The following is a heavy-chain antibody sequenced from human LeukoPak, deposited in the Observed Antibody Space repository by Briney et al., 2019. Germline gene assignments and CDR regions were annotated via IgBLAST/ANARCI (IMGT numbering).Heavy chain of an antibody. CDR2: ISGSGGNT. CDR1: GFTFSSYA. CDR3: AKGDAMVRGVRYYFDY. Sequence: GGSLRLSCAASGFTFSSYAVSWVRPAPGKGLEWVSAISGSGGNTYYADSVKGRFTISRDNSKITLYLQMNSLRAEDTTEYYCAKGDAMVRGVRYYFDYWGQGTLVTVSS. J-gene: IGHJ4*02. D-gene: IGHD3-10*01. V-gene: IGHV3-23*01.